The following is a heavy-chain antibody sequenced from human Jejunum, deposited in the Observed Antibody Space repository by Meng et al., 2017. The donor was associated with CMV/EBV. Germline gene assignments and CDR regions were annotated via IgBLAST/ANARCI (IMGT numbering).Heavy chain of an antibody. CDR3: ARDGGLDCGGDCYFDH. J-gene: IGHJ4*02. V-gene: IGHV4-4*07. CDR2: IYTSGST. D-gene: IGHD2-21*02. Sequence: QMRLQESGPGLVKPSETLSLICTVSGVSIRSYYWSCIRLPAGKGLEWIGRIYTSGSTNYNPSLKSRVTMSLDTPKTQFSLKLTSVTAADTALYFCARDGGLDCGGDCYFDHWGQGILVTVSS. CDR1: GVSIRSYY.